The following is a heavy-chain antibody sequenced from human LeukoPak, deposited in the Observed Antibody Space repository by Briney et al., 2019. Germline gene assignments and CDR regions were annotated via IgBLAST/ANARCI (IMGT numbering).Heavy chain of an antibody. CDR2: IYTSGST. J-gene: IGHJ2*01. CDR1: GGSISSYY. CDR3: ARGYDSSGYYSFDWYFDL. V-gene: IGHV4-4*07. D-gene: IGHD3-22*01. Sequence: SETLSLTCTVSGGSISSYYWSWTRQPAGKGLEWIGRIYTSGSTNYNPSLKSRVTMSVDTSKNQFSLKLSSVTAADTAVYYCARGYDSSGYYSFDWYFDLWGRGTLLTVSS.